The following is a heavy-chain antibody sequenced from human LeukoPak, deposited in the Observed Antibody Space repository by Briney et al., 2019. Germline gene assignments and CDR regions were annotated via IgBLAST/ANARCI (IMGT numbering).Heavy chain of an antibody. CDR3: ARGSSSALPFDY. Sequence: PGGSLRLSCAASGFTFSSYAMHWVRQAPGKGLEWVAVISYDGSNKYYADSVKGRFTISRDNSKNTLDLQMNSLRAEDTAVYYCARGSSSALPFDYWGQGTLVTVSS. CDR1: GFTFSSYA. CDR2: ISYDGSNK. V-gene: IGHV3-30-3*01. D-gene: IGHD6-6*01. J-gene: IGHJ4*02.